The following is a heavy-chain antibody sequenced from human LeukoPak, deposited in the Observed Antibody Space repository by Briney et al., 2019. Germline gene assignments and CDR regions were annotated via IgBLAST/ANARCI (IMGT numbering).Heavy chain of an antibody. J-gene: IGHJ3*02. CDR1: GYTFTSYY. Sequence: ASVKVSCKASGYTFTSYYMHWVRQAPGQGLEWMGIINPSGGSTSYAQKFQGRVTMTRDTSTSTVYMELSSQRTEDTAVYYCARGSYYDSSWGGAFDIWGQGTMVTVSS. V-gene: IGHV1-46*01. D-gene: IGHD3-22*01. CDR3: ARGSYYDSSWGGAFDI. CDR2: INPSGGST.